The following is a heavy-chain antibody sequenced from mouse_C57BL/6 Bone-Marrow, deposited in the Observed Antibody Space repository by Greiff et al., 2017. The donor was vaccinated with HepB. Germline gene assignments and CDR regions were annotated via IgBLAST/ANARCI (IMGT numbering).Heavy chain of an antibody. CDR3: TRRGIYDYALYY. Sequence: VQLQQSGAELVRPGSSVKMSCKTSGYTFTSYGINWVKQRPGQGLEWIGMIHPNSGSTNYNEKFKSKATLTVDKSSSTAYMQLSSLTSEDSAVYYCTRRGIYDYALYYWGQGTTLTVSS. J-gene: IGHJ2*01. D-gene: IGHD2-4*01. CDR1: GYTFTSYG. V-gene: IGHV1-64*01. CDR2: IHPNSGST.